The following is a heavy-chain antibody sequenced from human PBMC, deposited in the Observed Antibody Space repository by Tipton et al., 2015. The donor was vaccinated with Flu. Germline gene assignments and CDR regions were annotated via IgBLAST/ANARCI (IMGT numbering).Heavy chain of an antibody. CDR1: GYSFTSYY. J-gene: IGHJ3*01. D-gene: IGHD4-23*01. Sequence: QLVQSGAEVKEPGESLKISCKGSGYSFTSYYIAWVRQRPGRGLEWMGIIYPGDPDARYNPSLQGQVTISTDKSSRTAYLQWRSLKASDSAIYYCARQIYYDGTSLRGLDVWGQGTLVSVSS. CDR2: IYPGDPDA. V-gene: IGHV5-51*01. CDR3: ARQIYYDGTSLRGLDV.